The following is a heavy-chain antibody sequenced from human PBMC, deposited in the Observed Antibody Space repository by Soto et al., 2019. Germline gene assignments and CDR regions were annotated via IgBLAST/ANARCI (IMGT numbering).Heavy chain of an antibody. CDR3: SREYDDFGMDV. D-gene: IGHD3-3*01. J-gene: IGHJ6*02. CDR1: GGTFSSYA. V-gene: IGHV1-69*06. CDR2: IIPIFGTA. Sequence: QVQRVQSGAEVKKPGSSVKVSCKASGGTFSSYAISWVRQATGQGLEWMGGIIPIFGTANYAQKFQGRVTITSDKYTCTGYMELCSLISEDTAVYFCSREYDDFGMDVWGQGNTVTVSS.